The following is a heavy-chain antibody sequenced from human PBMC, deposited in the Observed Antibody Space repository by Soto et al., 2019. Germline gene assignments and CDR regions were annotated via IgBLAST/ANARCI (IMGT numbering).Heavy chain of an antibody. V-gene: IGHV1-8*01. J-gene: IGHJ4*02. Sequence: QVQLVQSGAEVKKPGASVKVSCKASGYTFTSYDINWVRQATGQGLEWMGWMNPNSGNTGYAQKFQGRVTMSGITSISTAYMELSSLRSEDTAVYYGARGVQYFDGLLWYYVDFCGQGARVTVSA. CDR2: MNPNSGNT. CDR1: GYTFTSYD. D-gene: IGHD3-9*01. CDR3: ARGVQYFDGLLWYYVDF.